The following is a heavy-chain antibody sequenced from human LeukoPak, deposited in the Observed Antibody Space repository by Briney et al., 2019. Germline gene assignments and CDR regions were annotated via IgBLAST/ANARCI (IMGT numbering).Heavy chain of an antibody. J-gene: IGHJ4*02. V-gene: IGHV1-69*13. Sequence: ASVKVSCKASGGTFSSYAISWVRQAPGQGLEWMGGIIPIFGTANYAQKFQGRVTITADESTSTAYMELNSLRAEDTAMYYCARRDDHNGRDYWGQGTLVTVSS. D-gene: IGHD5-24*01. CDR2: IIPIFGTA. CDR1: GGTFSSYA. CDR3: ARRDDHNGRDY.